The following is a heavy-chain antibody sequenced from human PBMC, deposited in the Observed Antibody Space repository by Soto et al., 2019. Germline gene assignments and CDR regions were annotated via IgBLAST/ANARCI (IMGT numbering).Heavy chain of an antibody. CDR1: GDSISSSY. CDR2: IDDTGST. D-gene: IGHD6-25*01. J-gene: IGHJ6*02. CDR3: ARAVRDSSGIYYYGMDV. Sequence: SETLSLTCTVSGDSISSSYWNWIRQAPGKGLEWIGYIDDTGSTNYNPSLKSRVTLSVDTSISTAYMELSRLRSDDTAVYYCARAVRDSSGIYYYGMDVWGQGTTVTVSS. V-gene: IGHV4-59*01.